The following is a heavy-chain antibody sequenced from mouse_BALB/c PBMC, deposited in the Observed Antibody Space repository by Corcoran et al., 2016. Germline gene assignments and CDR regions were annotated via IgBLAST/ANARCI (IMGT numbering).Heavy chain of an antibody. V-gene: IGHV14-3*02. J-gene: IGHJ2*01. Sequence: EVQLQQSGAELVKPGASVKLSCTASGFNIKDTYMHWVKQRPEQGLEWIGRIDPANGNTKYDPKFQGKATITADTSSNTAYLQLSSLTSEDTAVYYCARINYYGRYFDYWGQGITLTVSS. CDR2: IDPANGNT. CDR1: GFNIKDTY. D-gene: IGHD1-1*01. CDR3: ARINYYGRYFDY.